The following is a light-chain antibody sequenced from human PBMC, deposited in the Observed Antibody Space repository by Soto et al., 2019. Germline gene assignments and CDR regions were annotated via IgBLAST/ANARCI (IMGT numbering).Light chain of an antibody. CDR3: SSYAGSNNWV. CDR1: SSDVGGYNY. Sequence: QSALTQPPSASGSPGQSVTISCTGTSSDVGGYNYVSWYQQHPGKAPKLMIYGVTKRPSGVPDRFSGSKSGNTASLTVSGLQAEDEAAYYCSSYAGSNNWVFGGGTKLTVL. CDR2: GVT. J-gene: IGLJ3*02. V-gene: IGLV2-8*01.